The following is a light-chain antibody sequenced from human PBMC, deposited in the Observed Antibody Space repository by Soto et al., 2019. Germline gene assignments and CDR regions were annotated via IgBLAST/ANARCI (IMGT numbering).Light chain of an antibody. V-gene: IGKV3-20*01. CDR3: QQYGSSPPT. CDR2: GAS. J-gene: IGKJ1*01. CDR1: QSVTSTY. Sequence: EIVLTQSPDTLSLSPGETATLSCRASQSVTSTYLAWFQQKPGQAPRLLIYGASSRATGIPDRFIASGSGIDFTLTINTLEPVDSAVYYCQQYGSSPPTFGQGTKVEIK.